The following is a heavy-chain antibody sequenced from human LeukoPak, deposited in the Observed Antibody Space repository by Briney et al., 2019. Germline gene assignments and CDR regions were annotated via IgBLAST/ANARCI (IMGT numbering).Heavy chain of an antibody. J-gene: IGHJ5*02. CDR3: ARGRTYRSSSWFDP. V-gene: IGHV4-59*01. Sequence: SETLSLTCTVSGGSISNYYWSWIRQPPGKGLEWIGYISYSGNTNYNPSLKSRVTISVDTSKNQFSLKLSSVTAANTAVYYCARGRTYRSSSWFDPWGQGTLVTVSS. D-gene: IGHD6-6*01. CDR1: GGSISNYY. CDR2: ISYSGNT.